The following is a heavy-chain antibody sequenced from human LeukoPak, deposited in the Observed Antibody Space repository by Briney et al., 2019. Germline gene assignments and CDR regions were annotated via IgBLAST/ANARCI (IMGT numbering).Heavy chain of an antibody. V-gene: IGHV3-30-3*01. CDR1: GFTFSSYA. J-gene: IGHJ6*02. Sequence: PGGSLRLSCAASGFTFSSYAIHWVRQAPGKGLEWVAVISYDGSNEYYADSVKGRFTISRDNSNNTVYLQMNSLRAEDTAVYYCARGTPSSSGWLYYGMDVWGQGTTVTVSS. CDR3: ARGTPSSSGWLYYGMDV. CDR2: ISYDGSNE. D-gene: IGHD6-19*01.